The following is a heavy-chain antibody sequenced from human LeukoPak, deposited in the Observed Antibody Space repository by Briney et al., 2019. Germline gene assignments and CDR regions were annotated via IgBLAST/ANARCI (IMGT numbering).Heavy chain of an antibody. CDR2: MNPNSGST. CDR3: ARGRSTGYPYYFET. Sequence: GASVTVSFMASVYTFTNYDINWVRPATGQGLEWMGWMNPNSGSTGYTQKFQGRVTITRNTSISTAYMELSGLRSEDTAVYYCARGRSTGYPYYFETGGQGTLVTVSS. J-gene: IGHJ4*02. CDR1: VYTFTNYD. V-gene: IGHV1-8*03. D-gene: IGHD2/OR15-2a*01.